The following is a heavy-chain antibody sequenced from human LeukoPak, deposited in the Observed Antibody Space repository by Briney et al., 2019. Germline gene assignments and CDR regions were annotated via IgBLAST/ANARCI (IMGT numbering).Heavy chain of an antibody. CDR1: GFTFSSYG. CDR3: AKDQQDTAMAVFDY. D-gene: IGHD5-18*01. Sequence: GGSLRLSCAASGFTFSSYGMHWVRQAPGKGLEWVAVIWYDGSNKYYADSVKGRFTISRDNSKNTLYLQMNSLRAEDTAAYYCAKDQQDTAMAVFDYWGQGTLVTVSS. CDR2: IWYDGSNK. J-gene: IGHJ4*02. V-gene: IGHV3-33*06.